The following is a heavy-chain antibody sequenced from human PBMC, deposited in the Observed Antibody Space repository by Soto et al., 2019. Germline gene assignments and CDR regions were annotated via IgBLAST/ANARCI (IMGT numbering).Heavy chain of an antibody. V-gene: IGHV4-28*03. CDR3: AKDRAYDSSGSDFDY. CDR1: GYSISSSNW. D-gene: IGHD3-22*01. CDR2: IYYSGTT. Sequence: PSETLSLTCAVSGYSISSSNWWGWIRQPPGKGLEWIRYIYYSGTTYYNPSLKSRVTMSVDTSKNQFSLYLQMNSLRAEDRAVYYCAKDRAYDSSGSDFDYWGQGTLVTVSS. J-gene: IGHJ4*02.